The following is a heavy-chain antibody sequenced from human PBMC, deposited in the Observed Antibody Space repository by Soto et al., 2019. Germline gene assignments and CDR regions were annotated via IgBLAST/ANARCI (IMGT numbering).Heavy chain of an antibody. D-gene: IGHD6-19*01. Sequence: QVQLVQSGAEGKKPGSSVKVSCKASGGTFSSYAISWVQQAPGQGLEWMGGIIPIFGTANYAQKFQGRVTITADESTSTAYLELSSLRSEDTAVYYCARDGVAGGARAYYYYGKDVWSQGTTVTVSS. J-gene: IGHJ6*02. CDR1: GGTFSSYA. V-gene: IGHV1-69*01. CDR2: IIPIFGTA. CDR3: ARDGVAGGARAYYYYGKDV.